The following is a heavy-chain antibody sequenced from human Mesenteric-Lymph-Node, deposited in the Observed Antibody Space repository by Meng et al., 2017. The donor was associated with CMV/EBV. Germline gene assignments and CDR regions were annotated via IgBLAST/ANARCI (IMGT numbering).Heavy chain of an antibody. D-gene: IGHD6-6*01. Sequence: GGSLRLSCAASGFTFSSYEMNWVRQAPGKGLEWVSYISSSGSTIYYADSVKGRFTISRDNAKNSLYLQMNSLRAEDTAVYYCARETIAARSSWFDPWGQGTLVTVSS. CDR1: GFTFSSYE. J-gene: IGHJ5*02. CDR3: ARETIAARSSWFDP. CDR2: ISSSGSTI. V-gene: IGHV3-48*03.